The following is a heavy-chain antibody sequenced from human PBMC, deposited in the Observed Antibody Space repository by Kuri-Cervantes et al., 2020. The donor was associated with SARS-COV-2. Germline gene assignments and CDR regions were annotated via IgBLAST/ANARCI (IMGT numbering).Heavy chain of an antibody. V-gene: IGHV3-7*01. CDR2: IKQDGSEK. J-gene: IGHJ4*02. D-gene: IGHD3-22*01. Sequence: GESLKISCVASGFTFSSYWMSWVRQAPGKGLEWVANIKQDGSEKYYVDSVKGRFTISRDNAKNSLYLQMNSLRAEDTAVYYCARVIDWVPYDYWGQGTLVTVSS. CDR1: GFTFSSYW. CDR3: ARVIDWVPYDY.